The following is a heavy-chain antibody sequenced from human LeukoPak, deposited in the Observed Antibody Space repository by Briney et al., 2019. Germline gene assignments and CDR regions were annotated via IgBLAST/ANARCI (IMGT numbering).Heavy chain of an antibody. D-gene: IGHD6-13*01. CDR2: IYYSGST. V-gene: IGHV4-39*01. J-gene: IGHJ4*02. CDR1: GGSISSSSYY. Sequence: SETLSLTCTVSGGSISSSSYYWGWIRQPPGKGLEWIGSIYYSGSTYYNPSLKSRGTISVDTSKNQFSLKLSSVTAADTAVYYCARQIAAAGTYYFDYWGQGTLVTVSS. CDR3: ARQIAAAGTYYFDY.